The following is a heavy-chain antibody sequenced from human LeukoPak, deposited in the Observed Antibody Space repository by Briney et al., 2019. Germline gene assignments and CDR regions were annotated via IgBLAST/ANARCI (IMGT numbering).Heavy chain of an antibody. CDR1: GGSISSYY. J-gene: IGHJ4*02. D-gene: IGHD5-18*01. V-gene: IGHV4-59*08. CDR2: IYYSGGT. CDR3: ASYSYGYDY. Sequence: PSETLSLTCTVSGGSISSYYWSWIRQPPGKGLEWIGYIYYSGGTYYNPSLKSRVTISVDTSKNQFSLKLSSVTAADTAVYYCASYSYGYDYWGQGTLVTVSS.